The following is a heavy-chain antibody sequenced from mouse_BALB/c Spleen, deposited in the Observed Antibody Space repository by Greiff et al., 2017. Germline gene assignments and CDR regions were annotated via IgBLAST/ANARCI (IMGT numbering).Heavy chain of an antibody. Sequence: EVMLVESGGGLVKPGGSLKLSCAASGFTFSSYAMSWVRQTPEKRLEWVASISSGGSTYYPDSVKGRFTISRDNARNILYLQMSSLRSEDTAMYYCARVGLYFDYWGQGTTLTVSS. CDR3: ARVGLYFDY. CDR1: GFTFSSYA. CDR2: ISSGGST. J-gene: IGHJ2*01. V-gene: IGHV5-6-5*01.